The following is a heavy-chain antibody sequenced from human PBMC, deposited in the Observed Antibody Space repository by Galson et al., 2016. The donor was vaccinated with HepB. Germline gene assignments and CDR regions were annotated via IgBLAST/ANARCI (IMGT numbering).Heavy chain of an antibody. J-gene: IGHJ4*02. CDR1: GYNLTTYG. Sequence: SVKVSCKASGYNLTTYGVTWMRQAPGQGLEWMGWIRAYNGNTDYAQKVQGRVTMTTDTSTSTAYMELRSLTSDDTAMYYCARGSYNDYWGQGTLVTVSS. CDR3: ARGSYNDY. V-gene: IGHV1-18*01. D-gene: IGHD3-10*01. CDR2: IRAYNGNT.